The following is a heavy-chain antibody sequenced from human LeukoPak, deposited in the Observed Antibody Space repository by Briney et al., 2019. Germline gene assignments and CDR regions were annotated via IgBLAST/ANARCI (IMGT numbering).Heavy chain of an antibody. Sequence: KPSETLSLTCTVSGGSISGYYWSWIRQPPGKGLEWIGYIYTSGSTNYNPSLKSRVTISVDTSKSQFSLRLSSVTAADTAMYFCARAYSRSYSHFDDWGQGTLVTVSS. D-gene: IGHD1-26*01. CDR2: IYTSGST. V-gene: IGHV4-4*09. CDR1: GGSISGYY. CDR3: ARAYSRSYSHFDD. J-gene: IGHJ4*02.